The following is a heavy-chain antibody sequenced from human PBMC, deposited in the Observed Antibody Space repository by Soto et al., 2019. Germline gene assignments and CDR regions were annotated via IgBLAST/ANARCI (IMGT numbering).Heavy chain of an antibody. CDR3: ARRQYGSGSYNLDY. D-gene: IGHD3-10*01. V-gene: IGHV5-51*01. CDR2: IYPGDSDT. Sequence: GESLKISCKGSGYSFNNQWIAWVRQTPGKGLEWMGIIYPGDSDTRYSPSFQGQVIISADKSISTTYVQWSSLKASDTAMYYCARRQYGSGSYNLDYWGQGTLVTVSS. J-gene: IGHJ4*02. CDR1: GYSFNNQW.